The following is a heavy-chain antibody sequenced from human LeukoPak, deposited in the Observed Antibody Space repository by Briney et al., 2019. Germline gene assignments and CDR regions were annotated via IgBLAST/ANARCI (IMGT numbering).Heavy chain of an antibody. CDR1: GFTFSNYG. CDR3: AKQGYGSGTYVLDY. CDR2: IWFDGSNK. J-gene: IGHJ4*02. D-gene: IGHD3-10*01. Sequence: PGGSLRLSCAASGFTFSNYGMHWVRQAPGKGLEWVALIWFDGSNKDYADSVKGRFTISRDNSNNMLYLQMNSLRTEDTAVYYCAKQGYGSGTYVLDYWGQGTPVTVSS. V-gene: IGHV3-33*03.